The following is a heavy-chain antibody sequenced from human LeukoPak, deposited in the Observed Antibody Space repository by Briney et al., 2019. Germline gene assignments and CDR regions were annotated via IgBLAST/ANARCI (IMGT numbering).Heavy chain of an antibody. D-gene: IGHD3-10*02. CDR3: ARDLSNVPGQY. V-gene: IGHV3-53*05. CDR1: GFTVSSNY. J-gene: IGHJ4*02. Sequence: GGSLRLSCAASGFTVSSNYMSWVRQAPGKGLEWVSVIYSGANTYYADSVKGRFAISRDNSKSTLSLQMNSLRAEDTALYYCARDLSNVPGQYWGQGTLVIVSS. CDR2: IYSGANT.